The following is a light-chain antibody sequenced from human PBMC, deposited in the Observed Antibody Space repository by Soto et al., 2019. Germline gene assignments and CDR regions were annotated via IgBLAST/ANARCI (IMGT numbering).Light chain of an antibody. CDR3: QQYDNLPLT. V-gene: IGKV1-33*01. J-gene: IGKJ4*01. Sequence: DIQMTQSPSSLSASVGDRVTITCQASQDISNYLNWYQQKPGKAPKLLIYDASNLETGVPERFSGSGSGTDFTFTISSLQAEDIATYYCQQYDNLPLTFGGGTKVEIK. CDR2: DAS. CDR1: QDISNY.